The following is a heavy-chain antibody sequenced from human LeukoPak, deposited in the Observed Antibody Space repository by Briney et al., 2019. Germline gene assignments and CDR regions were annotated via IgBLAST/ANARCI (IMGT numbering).Heavy chain of an antibody. D-gene: IGHD5-12*01. Sequence: GGSLRLSCAASGFTFSDSAMTWVRQVPGKGLEWVSLISSSGGNTYYADSVKGRFTISRDNSKNTLYLQMNSLRAEDTAVYYCARDLPMVVDIVPVGMDVWGQGTTVTVSS. CDR1: GFTFSDSA. CDR3: ARDLPMVVDIVPVGMDV. V-gene: IGHV3-23*01. CDR2: ISSSGGNT. J-gene: IGHJ6*02.